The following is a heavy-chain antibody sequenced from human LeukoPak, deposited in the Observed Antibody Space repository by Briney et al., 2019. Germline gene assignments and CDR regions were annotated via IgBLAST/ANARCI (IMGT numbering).Heavy chain of an antibody. CDR1: GYTLASTG. Sequence: GASVKVSCKASGYTLASTGISWVRRAPGQGLEWMGWISAHNNNTDYEQKLQGRVTMTTDTSTSTAYMELRSLRFEDTAVYYCARGVGSAFDIWGQGTMVTVSS. D-gene: IGHD2-15*01. CDR2: ISAHNNNT. J-gene: IGHJ3*02. V-gene: IGHV1-18*01. CDR3: ARGVGSAFDI.